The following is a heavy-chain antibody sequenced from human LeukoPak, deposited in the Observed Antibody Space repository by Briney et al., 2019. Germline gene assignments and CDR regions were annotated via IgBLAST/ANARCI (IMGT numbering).Heavy chain of an antibody. CDR2: FSGQHGKT. D-gene: IGHD3-10*01. Sequence: ASVKVSCKASGYTFNTYGVIWVRQALGKCFEWLGWFSGQHGKTTYAQKFQDRVIMTTDTSTSTAYMELRSLTSVDTGVYFCARGGSGWFGALEFDYWARGPWSPFP. CDR3: ARGGSGWFGALEFDY. CDR1: GYTFNTYG. J-gene: IGHJ4*02. V-gene: IGHV1-18*01.